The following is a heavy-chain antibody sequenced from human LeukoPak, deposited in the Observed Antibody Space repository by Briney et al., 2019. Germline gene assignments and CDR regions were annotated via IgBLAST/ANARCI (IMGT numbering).Heavy chain of an antibody. CDR2: IYYSGST. Sequence: SETLSLTCTVSGGSISSYYWSWIRQPPGKGLEWIGYIYYSGSTNYNPSLKSRVTISVDTSKNQFSLKLSSVTAADTAVYYCAREPNYGDYVSGVDYWGQGTLVTVSS. D-gene: IGHD4-17*01. V-gene: IGHV4-59*12. CDR1: GGSISSYY. CDR3: AREPNYGDYVSGVDY. J-gene: IGHJ4*02.